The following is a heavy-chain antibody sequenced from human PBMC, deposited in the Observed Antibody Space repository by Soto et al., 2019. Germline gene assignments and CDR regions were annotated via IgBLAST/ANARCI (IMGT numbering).Heavy chain of an antibody. V-gene: IGHV4-38-2*01. J-gene: IGHJ4*02. D-gene: IGHD6-13*01. CDR2: NYYSEST. CDR1: GYSINLGYY. CDR3: AGRVGLPAPGKYFNY. Sequence: SETLSLTCAVSGYSINLGYYWGWIRQFPGKGLEWIGSNYYSESTYYNPSLKSRVTISVDTSKNQFSLKLSSVTAADTAVYYCAGRVGLPAPGKYFNYWGQGTLVTVSS.